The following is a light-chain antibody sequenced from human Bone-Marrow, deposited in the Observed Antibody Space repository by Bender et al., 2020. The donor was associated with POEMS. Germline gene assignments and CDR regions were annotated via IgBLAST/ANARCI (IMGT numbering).Light chain of an antibody. Sequence: QSALTQPASLSGSPGQSITISCTGTSSDVGSHNPVSWYQQYPGKAPKVIIYEGSKRPSGVPDRFSGSKSGNTASLTISGLQAEEEADDYCCSYVGSITVLFGGGTKLTVL. CDR2: EGS. J-gene: IGLJ2*01. CDR1: SSDVGSHNP. V-gene: IGLV2-23*01. CDR3: CSYVGSITVL.